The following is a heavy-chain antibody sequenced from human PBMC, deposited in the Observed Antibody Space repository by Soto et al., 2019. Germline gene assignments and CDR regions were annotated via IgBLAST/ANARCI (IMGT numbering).Heavy chain of an antibody. CDR1: GFTFSSYS. V-gene: IGHV3-23*01. D-gene: IGHD3-22*01. CDR3: AKDLLPSYYDSSGYPFDY. Sequence: GSLTLSCAASGFTFSSYSMSWVRQAPGKGLEWVSAISGSGGSTYYADSVKGRFTISRDNSKNTLYLQMNSLRAEDTAVYYCAKDLLPSYYDSSGYPFDYWGQGTLVTVSS. J-gene: IGHJ4*02. CDR2: ISGSGGST.